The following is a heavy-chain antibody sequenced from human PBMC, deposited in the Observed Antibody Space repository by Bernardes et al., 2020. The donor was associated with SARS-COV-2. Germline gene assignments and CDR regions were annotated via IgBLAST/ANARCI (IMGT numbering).Heavy chain of an antibody. CDR2: ISSDGRSP. Sequence: GGSLRLSCAASGFTFSSFWMYWFRQAPGKGLEWVSRISSDGRSPNYADSVKSRFTISRDNAKNTLYLQMDSLRAEDTAVYYCARALMGLTRGTRSHAFDTWGQGKMVTVSS. CDR3: ARALMGLTRGTRSHAFDT. J-gene: IGHJ3*02. V-gene: IGHV3-74*01. CDR1: GFTFSSFW. D-gene: IGHD2-8*01.